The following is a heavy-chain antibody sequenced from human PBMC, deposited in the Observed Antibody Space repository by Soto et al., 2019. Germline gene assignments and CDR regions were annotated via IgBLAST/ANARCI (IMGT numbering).Heavy chain of an antibody. CDR3: ARDRVSSPPHYSYYYMDV. CDR1: GFTFSSYS. Sequence: GGSLRLSCAASGFTFSSYSMNWVRQAPGKGLEWVSYISSSSSTIYYADSVKGRFTISRDNAKNSMYLQMNSLRAEDTAVYYCARDRVSSPPHYSYYYMDVWGKGTTVTVSS. D-gene: IGHD2-15*01. CDR2: ISSSSSTI. J-gene: IGHJ6*03. V-gene: IGHV3-48*01.